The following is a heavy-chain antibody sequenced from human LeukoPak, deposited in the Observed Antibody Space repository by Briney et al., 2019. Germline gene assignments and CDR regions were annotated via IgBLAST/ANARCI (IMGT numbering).Heavy chain of an antibody. CDR2: ISSSSSYI. D-gene: IGHD2-15*01. Sequence: GGSLRLSCAASGFTLSSYSMKWVRQAPGKGLEWVSFISSSSSYIYYADSVKGRFTISRDNAKNSLYLQMNSLRAEDTAVYYCARDCSCYQNDAFDIWGQGTMVTVSS. V-gene: IGHV3-21*01. J-gene: IGHJ3*02. CDR1: GFTLSSYS. CDR3: ARDCSCYQNDAFDI.